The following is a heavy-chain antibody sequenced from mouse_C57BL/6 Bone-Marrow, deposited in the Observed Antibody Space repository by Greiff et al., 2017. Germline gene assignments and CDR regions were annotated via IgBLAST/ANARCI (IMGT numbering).Heavy chain of an antibody. Sequence: QVQLKESGAELVKPGASVKISCKASGYAFSSSWMNWVKQRPGKGLEWIGRIYPGDGDTNYNGKFKGKATLTADKSSSTAYMQLSSLTSEDSAVYFCARDGSSSWFAYGGQGTLVTVSA. V-gene: IGHV1-82*01. J-gene: IGHJ3*01. D-gene: IGHD1-1*01. CDR1: GYAFSSSW. CDR2: IYPGDGDT. CDR3: ARDGSSSWFAY.